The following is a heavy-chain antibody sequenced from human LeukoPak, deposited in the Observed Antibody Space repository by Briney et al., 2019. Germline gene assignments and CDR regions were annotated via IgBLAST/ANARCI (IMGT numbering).Heavy chain of an antibody. D-gene: IGHD5-12*01. V-gene: IGHV1-2*04. CDR2: INPNSGGT. J-gene: IGHJ4*02. CDR3: AREANSGYDYSDY. CDR1: GYTFTGYY. Sequence: ASVKVSCKASGYTFTGYYMHWVRQAPGQGLEWMGWINPNSGGTNYAQKFQGWVTMTRDTSISTAYMELSRLRSDDTAVYYCAREANSGYDYSDYWGQGTLVTVSS.